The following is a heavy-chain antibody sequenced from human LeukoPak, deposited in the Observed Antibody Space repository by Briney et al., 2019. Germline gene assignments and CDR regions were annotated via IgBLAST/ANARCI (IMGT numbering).Heavy chain of an antibody. CDR3: AREGAHAEIQLWPYYYMDV. J-gene: IGHJ6*03. CDR1: GFTFSDYY. D-gene: IGHD5-18*01. CDR2: ISSSGSTI. Sequence: GGSLRLSCAASGFTFSDYYMSWIRQAPGKGLEWVSYISSSGSTIYYADSVKGRFTISRDNAKNSLYLQMNSLRAEDTAVYYCAREGAHAEIQLWPYYYMDVWGKGTTVTVSS. V-gene: IGHV3-11*04.